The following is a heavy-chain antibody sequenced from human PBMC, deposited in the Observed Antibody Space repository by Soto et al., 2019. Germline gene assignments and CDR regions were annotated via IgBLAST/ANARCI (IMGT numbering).Heavy chain of an antibody. J-gene: IGHJ2*01. CDR2: IGMNT. Sequence: EVQLLESGGGLVQPGGSLRLSCAASGFTFSSYAMSWVRQAPGKGLEWVSTIGMNTYYADSVKGRFTISRDNSKNTMYLQMNSLRAEDTAVYFCAKIAYTYAYNWYFDLWGRGTLVTVSS. D-gene: IGHD5-18*01. CDR1: GFTFSSYA. V-gene: IGHV3-23*01. CDR3: AKIAYTYAYNWYFDL.